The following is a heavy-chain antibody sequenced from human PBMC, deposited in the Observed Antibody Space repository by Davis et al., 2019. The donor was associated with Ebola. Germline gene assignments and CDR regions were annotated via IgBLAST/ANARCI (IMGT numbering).Heavy chain of an antibody. CDR2: IGGSGGST. CDR1: GFTFSTYA. V-gene: IGHV3-23*01. D-gene: IGHD6-19*01. CDR3: ARKGIEQWLVYFDY. Sequence: GGSLRLSCAASGFTFSTYAMSWVRQAPGKGLEWVSAIGGSGGSTYYADSVKGRFTISRDNSKNTLYLQMNSLRAEDTAVYYCARKGIEQWLVYFDYWGQGTLVTVSS. J-gene: IGHJ4*02.